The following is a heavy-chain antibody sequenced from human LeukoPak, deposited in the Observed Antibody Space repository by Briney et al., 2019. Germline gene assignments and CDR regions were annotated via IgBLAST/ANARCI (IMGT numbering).Heavy chain of an antibody. D-gene: IGHD6-19*01. J-gene: IGHJ4*02. CDR1: GGSISSYY. V-gene: IGHV4-59*08. CDR3: ARRAYSSGWYYFDY. Sequence: SETLSLTCTVSGGSISSYYWSWIRQPPGKGLEWIGCIFYSGSTNYNPSLKSRVTISVDTSKNQFSLKLSSVTAADTAVYYCARRAYSSGWYYFDYWGQGTLVTVSS. CDR2: IFYSGST.